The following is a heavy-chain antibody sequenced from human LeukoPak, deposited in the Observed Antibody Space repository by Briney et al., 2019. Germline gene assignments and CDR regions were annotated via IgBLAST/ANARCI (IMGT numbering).Heavy chain of an antibody. CDR2: IYPGDSDT. CDR1: GYSFNTYW. V-gene: IGHV5-51*01. CDR3: AIRYSGSYNDY. J-gene: IGHJ4*02. Sequence: GESLKISCKGSGYSFNTYWIGWVRQMPGKGLEWMGIIYPGDSDTKYSSSFQGQVTISADKSISTAYLQWSSLKASDTAMYYCAIRYSGSYNDYWGQGTLVTVSS. D-gene: IGHD1-26*01.